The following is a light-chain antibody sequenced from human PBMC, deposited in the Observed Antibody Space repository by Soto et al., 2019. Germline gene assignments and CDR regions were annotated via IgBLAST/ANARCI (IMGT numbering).Light chain of an antibody. V-gene: IGKV1-9*01. CDR3: QQLYSFPFT. J-gene: IGKJ3*01. CDR2: AAS. CDR1: QGISTY. Sequence: IQLTQSPSSLSASVGDRVTITCRASQGISTYLAWYQQNPGKAPKLLIFAASTLQSGVPSRFGGSGSGPDFTLTISSLQPEDFATYYCQQLYSFPFTFGPGTKVDLK.